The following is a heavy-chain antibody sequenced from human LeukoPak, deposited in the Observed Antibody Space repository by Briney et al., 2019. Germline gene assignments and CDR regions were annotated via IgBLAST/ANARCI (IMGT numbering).Heavy chain of an antibody. CDR1: GGSISSYY. D-gene: IGHD3-10*01. V-gene: IGHV4-59*08. CDR2: INYSGST. Sequence: SETLSLTCTVSGGSISSYYWSWIRQPPGKGLEWIGYINYSGSTNCNPSLKSRVTISVDTSKNQFSLKLSSVTAADTAVYYCARHLPGVRYFDYWGQGTLVTVSS. J-gene: IGHJ4*02. CDR3: ARHLPGVRYFDY.